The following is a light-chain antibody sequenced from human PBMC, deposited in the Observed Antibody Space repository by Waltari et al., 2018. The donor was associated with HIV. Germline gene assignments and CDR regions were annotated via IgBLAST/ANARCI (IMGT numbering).Light chain of an antibody. Sequence: DIVVTQSPDSLALSLGERATINCKSSQSVLYSSNNKNYLAWYQQKPGQPPKLLIYWASARESGVPDRFSGSWSGTDFTLTINSLRAEDAAVYFCHQYYTTPQTFGQGTKVEIK. CDR2: WAS. CDR1: QSVLYSSNNKNY. V-gene: IGKV4-1*01. CDR3: HQYYTTPQT. J-gene: IGKJ1*01.